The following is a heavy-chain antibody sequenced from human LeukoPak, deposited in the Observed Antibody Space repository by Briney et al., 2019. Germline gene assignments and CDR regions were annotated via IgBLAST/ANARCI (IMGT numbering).Heavy chain of an antibody. D-gene: IGHD3-22*01. V-gene: IGHV3-11*04. J-gene: IGHJ4*02. Sequence: PGGSLRLSCAASGFTFSDYYMSWIRQAPGKGLEWVSYISSSGSTIYYADSVKGRFTISRDNAKNSLYLQMNSLRAEDTAVYYCAGGGNYYDSSGYLYYFDYWGQGTLVTVSS. CDR2: ISSSGSTI. CDR1: GFTFSDYY. CDR3: AGGGNYYDSSGYLYYFDY.